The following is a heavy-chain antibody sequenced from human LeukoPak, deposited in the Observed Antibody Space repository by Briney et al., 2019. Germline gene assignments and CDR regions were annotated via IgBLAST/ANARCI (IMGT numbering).Heavy chain of an antibody. CDR3: GREGKKAHYYGSGSYYNRAFDY. J-gene: IGHJ4*02. D-gene: IGHD3-10*01. Sequence: PSETLSLTCAVYGGSFSGYYWSWIRQPPGKGLEWIGEINHSGSTNYNPSLKSRVTISVGTSKNQFSLKLSPVTAADTAVYYCGREGKKAHYYGSGSYYNRAFDYWGQGTLVTVPS. V-gene: IGHV4-34*01. CDR2: INHSGST. CDR1: GGSFSGYY.